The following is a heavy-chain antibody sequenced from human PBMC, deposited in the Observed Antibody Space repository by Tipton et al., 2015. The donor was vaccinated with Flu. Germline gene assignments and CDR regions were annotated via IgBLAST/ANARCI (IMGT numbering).Heavy chain of an antibody. Sequence: TLSLTCTVSGDSMGTYSWSWIRQPPGKGLEWIGYTTYSGTTSYNPSLQSRVSISIDTSKNQFSLRMNSVTAADSAVYYCARDFHPTSNWFDPWGQGTLVTVSS. CDR3: ARDFHPTSNWFDP. CDR1: GDSMGTYS. J-gene: IGHJ5*02. V-gene: IGHV4-59*12. CDR2: TTYSGTT.